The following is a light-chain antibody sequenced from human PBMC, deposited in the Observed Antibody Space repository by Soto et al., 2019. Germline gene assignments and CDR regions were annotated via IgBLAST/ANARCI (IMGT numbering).Light chain of an antibody. CDR3: QQYGSSLTWT. CDR1: QSVSSSS. CDR2: GAS. Sequence: EIVLTQSPGTLSLSPGERATFSYRARQSVSSSSLAWYQKKPGQAPRLLIYGASSRAAGVPDRFSGSGSGTDFTLTISRLEPEDFAVYYCQQYGSSLTWTFGQGTKVEIQ. V-gene: IGKV3-20*01. J-gene: IGKJ1*01.